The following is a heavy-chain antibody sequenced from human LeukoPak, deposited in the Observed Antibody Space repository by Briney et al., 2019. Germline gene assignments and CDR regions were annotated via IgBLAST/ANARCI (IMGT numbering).Heavy chain of an antibody. J-gene: IGHJ5*02. V-gene: IGHV1-2*02. Sequence: ASVKVSCKASGYTFTGYYMHWVRQAPGQGLEWMGWINPNSGGTNYAQKFQGRVTMTWDTSISTAYMELSSLRSEDTAIYYCARGRAAPTGRWFDPWGQGTLVTVSS. CDR1: GYTFTGYY. D-gene: IGHD6-13*01. CDR2: INPNSGGT. CDR3: ARGRAAPTGRWFDP.